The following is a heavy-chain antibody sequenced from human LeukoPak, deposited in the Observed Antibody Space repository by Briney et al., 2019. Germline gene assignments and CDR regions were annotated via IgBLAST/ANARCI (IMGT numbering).Heavy chain of an antibody. D-gene: IGHD5-24*01. J-gene: IGHJ4*02. Sequence: GGSLRPSCAASGFTFSTYSMNWVRQAPGKGLEWVSSISGDTTYINYADSVKGRFTISRDNAKNSLYLQMNSLRAEDTAVYYCARDYLGYNFLPEYWGQGTLVAVSS. CDR1: GFTFSTYS. CDR3: ARDYLGYNFLPEY. V-gene: IGHV3-21*01. CDR2: ISGDTTYI.